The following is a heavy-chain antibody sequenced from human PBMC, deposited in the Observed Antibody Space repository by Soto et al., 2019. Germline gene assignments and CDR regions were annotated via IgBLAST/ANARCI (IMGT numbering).Heavy chain of an antibody. J-gene: IGHJ6*03. Sequence: GGSLRLSCAASGFTFSSYWMHWVRQAPGKGLVWVSRINSDGSSTSYADSVKGRFTISRDNAKNTLYLQMNSLRAEDTAVYYCARGYDFWSGYYTPYYYYMDVWGKGTTVTVSS. CDR2: INSDGSST. D-gene: IGHD3-3*01. V-gene: IGHV3-74*01. CDR1: GFTFSSYW. CDR3: ARGYDFWSGYYTPYYYYMDV.